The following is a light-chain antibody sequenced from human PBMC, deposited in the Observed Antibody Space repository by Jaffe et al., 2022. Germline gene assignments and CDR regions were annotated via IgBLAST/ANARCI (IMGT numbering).Light chain of an antibody. CDR1: QSINNW. J-gene: IGKJ1*01. CDR3: QQYNSESQT. CDR2: KAS. V-gene: IGKV1-5*03. Sequence: DIQMTQSPSTLSASVGDRVTITCRASQSINNWLAWYQQKSGKAPKLLIYKASSLESGVPSRFSGSGSGTEFTLTITNLQPDDFATYYCQQYNSESQTFGQGTKVEIK.